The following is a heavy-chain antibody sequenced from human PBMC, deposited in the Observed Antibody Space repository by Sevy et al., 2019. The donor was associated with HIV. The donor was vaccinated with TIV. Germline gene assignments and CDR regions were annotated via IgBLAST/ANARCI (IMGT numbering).Heavy chain of an antibody. V-gene: IGHV3-21*01. CDR2: ISSSSSYI. D-gene: IGHD3-22*01. J-gene: IGHJ4*02. CDR1: GFTLSSDS. CDR3: ARVGQNYYDSSGYYYPSFWDY. Sequence: GGSLRLSCAASGFTLSSDSMNWVRQAPGKGLEWVSSISSSSSYIYYADSVNGRFTISRDNAKNSLYLQMNSLRAEDTAVYYCARVGQNYYDSSGYYYPSFWDYWGQGTLVTVSS.